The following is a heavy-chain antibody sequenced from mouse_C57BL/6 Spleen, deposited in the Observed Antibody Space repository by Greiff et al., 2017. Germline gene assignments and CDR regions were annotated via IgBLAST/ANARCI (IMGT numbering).Heavy chain of an antibody. CDR3: TREADGYYGWFAY. CDR1: GYTFTDYE. Sequence: VQLQQSGAELVRPGASVTLSCKASGYTFTDYEMHWVKQTPVHGLEWIGAIDPETGGTAYNQKFKGKAILTADKSSSTAYLELRSLTSEDSAVYYCTREADGYYGWFAYWGQGPLVTVSA. J-gene: IGHJ3*01. V-gene: IGHV1-15*01. D-gene: IGHD2-3*01. CDR2: IDPETGGT.